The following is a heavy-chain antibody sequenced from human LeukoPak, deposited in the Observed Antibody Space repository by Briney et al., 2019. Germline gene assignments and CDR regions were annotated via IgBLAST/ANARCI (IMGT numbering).Heavy chain of an antibody. V-gene: IGHV3-7*01. D-gene: IGHD3-22*01. CDR3: ARHVRYYYDSSGPIYYYYYMDV. Sequence: GGSLRLSCAASGFTFSSYWMSWVRQAPGKGLEWVANIKQDGSEKYYVDSVKGRFTISRDNAKNSLYLQMNSLRAEDTAVYYCARHVRYYYDSSGPIYYYYYMDVWGKGTTVTITS. J-gene: IGHJ6*03. CDR2: IKQDGSEK. CDR1: GFTFSSYW.